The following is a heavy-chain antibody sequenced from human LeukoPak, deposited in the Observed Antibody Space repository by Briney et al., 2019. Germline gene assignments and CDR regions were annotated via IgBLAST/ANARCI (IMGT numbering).Heavy chain of an antibody. CDR1: GYSFTSFW. Sequence: GESLKISCKGSGYSFTSFWIGWVRQMPGKGLEWMGIIYPGDSDTRYSPSFQGQVTISADKSISTAYLQWSSLKASDTAMYYCARQLKYYDFWSGPTIWGQGTMVTVSS. CDR2: IYPGDSDT. CDR3: ARQLKYYDFWSGPTI. V-gene: IGHV5-51*01. J-gene: IGHJ3*02. D-gene: IGHD3-3*01.